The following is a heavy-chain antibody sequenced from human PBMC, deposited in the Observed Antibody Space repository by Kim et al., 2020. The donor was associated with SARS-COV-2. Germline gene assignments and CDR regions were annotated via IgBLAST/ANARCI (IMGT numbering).Heavy chain of an antibody. CDR2: ISYDGSNK. J-gene: IGHJ6*02. D-gene: IGHD6-13*01. CDR1: GFTFSSYA. Sequence: GGSLRLSCAASGFTFSSYAMHWVRQAPGKGLEWVAVISYDGSNKYYADSVKGRFTISRDNSKNTLYLQMNSLRAEDTAVYYCARDKGSWYDRYYYYGMDVWGQGTTVTVSS. CDR3: ARDKGSWYDRYYYYGMDV. V-gene: IGHV3-30*04.